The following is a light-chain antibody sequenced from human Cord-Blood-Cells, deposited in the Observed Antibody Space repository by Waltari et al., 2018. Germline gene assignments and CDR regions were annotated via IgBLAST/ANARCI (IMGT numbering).Light chain of an antibody. Sequence: QSALTQPASVPGSPGQSITISCTGASSDVGGYNYVSWYQQHPGKAPKLMVYVVSNRPAGVSNRFSGSKSGDTASLTISGLQAEDEADYYCSSYTSSSVVFGVGTKLTGL. J-gene: IGLJ2*01. CDR3: SSYTSSSVV. CDR2: VVS. V-gene: IGLV2-14*01. CDR1: SSDVGGYNY.